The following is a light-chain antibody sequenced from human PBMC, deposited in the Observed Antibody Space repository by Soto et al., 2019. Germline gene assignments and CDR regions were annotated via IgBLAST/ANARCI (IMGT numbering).Light chain of an antibody. CDR1: QGIGRW. V-gene: IGKV1D-12*01. J-gene: IGKJ5*01. CDR3: QHGDSFPVT. Sequence: DVQMTQYPSSVSASVGDRVTITCRASQGIGRWLAWYQQRPGKDPRFLIYAASSLQGGDPSRFGGSGCGTDSILTSSSLPPEDCATYFCQHGDSFPVTFGEGTRVEMK. CDR2: AAS.